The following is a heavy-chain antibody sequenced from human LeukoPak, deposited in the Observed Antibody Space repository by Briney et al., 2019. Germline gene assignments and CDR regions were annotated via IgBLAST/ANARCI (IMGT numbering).Heavy chain of an antibody. J-gene: IGHJ4*02. Sequence: GGSLRLSCAASGFTFSSYGMHWVRQAPGKGLEWVAVISYDGSNKYYADSVKGRFTISRDNSKNTLYLQMNSLRAEDTAVYYCAKDRDGYIGNYWGQGTLVTVSS. CDR1: GFTFSSYG. CDR3: AKDRDGYIGNY. V-gene: IGHV3-30*18. D-gene: IGHD5-24*01. CDR2: ISYDGSNK.